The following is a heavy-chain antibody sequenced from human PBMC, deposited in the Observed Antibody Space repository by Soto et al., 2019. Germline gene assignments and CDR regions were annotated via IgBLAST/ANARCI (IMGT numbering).Heavy chain of an antibody. CDR2: IYPDDSDI. Sequence: EVHLVQSGTEVKKPGESLQISCKGSGYSFSDNWIGWVRQRPGKGLEWMGVIYPDDSDIGYSPSYSPSFQGQVTISADKSINTTYLHWGSLRASDTAMYFCARHSAFSGYDSEDGLDVWGQGTTVTVSS. J-gene: IGHJ6*02. CDR3: ARHSAFSGYDSEDGLDV. V-gene: IGHV5-51*01. CDR1: GYSFSDNW. D-gene: IGHD5-12*01.